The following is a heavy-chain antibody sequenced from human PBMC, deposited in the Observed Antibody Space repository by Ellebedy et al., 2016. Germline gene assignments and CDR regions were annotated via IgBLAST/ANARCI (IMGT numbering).Heavy chain of an antibody. Sequence: GGSLRLSCAVSGFTVSSNYMSWVRQAPGKGLEWVSVLYSGGTIYYADSVKGRFTISRDDFKNTLYLQMNSLRAEDTAIYFCGRGNGVFGPEPLDYWGQGTLATVSS. CDR3: GRGNGVFGPEPLDY. D-gene: IGHD1-14*01. J-gene: IGHJ4*02. V-gene: IGHV3-66*01. CDR2: LYSGGTI. CDR1: GFTVSSNY.